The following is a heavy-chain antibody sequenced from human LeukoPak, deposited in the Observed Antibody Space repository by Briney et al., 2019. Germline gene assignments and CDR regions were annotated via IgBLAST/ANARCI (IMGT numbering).Heavy chain of an antibody. Sequence: GGSLRLSCAASGFTFSTCWMSWVRQAPGKGLEWVSYITSSGGITYYADSVKGRFTVSRDNAKNSLFLQMNSLRAEDTAIYYCAGERNCGGDCYQGSWFDPWGQGTLVTVSS. V-gene: IGHV3-48*04. J-gene: IGHJ5*02. CDR3: AGERNCGGDCYQGSWFDP. CDR2: ITSSGGIT. D-gene: IGHD2-21*02. CDR1: GFTFSTCW.